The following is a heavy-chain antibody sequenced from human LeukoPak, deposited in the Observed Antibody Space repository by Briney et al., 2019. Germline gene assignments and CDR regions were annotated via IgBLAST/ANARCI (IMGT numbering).Heavy chain of an antibody. Sequence: SETLSLTCTVSGGSISSRSYYWGWIRQPPGKGLEWIGSIYYSGSTYYNPSLKSRVTISVDTSKNQFSLKLSSVIAADTAVYYCARLGATHFVDYWGQGTLVTVSS. CDR1: GGSISSRSYY. D-gene: IGHD1-26*01. CDR2: IYYSGST. J-gene: IGHJ4*02. CDR3: ARLGATHFVDY. V-gene: IGHV4-39*01.